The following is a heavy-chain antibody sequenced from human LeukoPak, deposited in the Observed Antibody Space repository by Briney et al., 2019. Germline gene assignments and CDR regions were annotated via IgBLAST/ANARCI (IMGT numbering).Heavy chain of an antibody. CDR1: GFTFNIYW. CDR3: ARDRGQPDAFDV. V-gene: IGHV3-74*03. CDR2: TTSDGSTT. J-gene: IGHJ3*01. Sequence: GGSLRLSCAASGFTFNIYWMYWVRQVPGKGLVWVSRTTSDGSTTAYADSVKGRFTSSRDNAENTLYLQMNSLRAEDTAVYYCARDRGQPDAFDVWGRGTMVTVAS. D-gene: IGHD3-10*01.